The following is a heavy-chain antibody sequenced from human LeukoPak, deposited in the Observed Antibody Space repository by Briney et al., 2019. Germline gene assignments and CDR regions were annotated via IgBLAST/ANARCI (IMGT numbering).Heavy chain of an antibody. J-gene: IGHJ6*02. CDR2: IKQDGSEK. V-gene: IGHV3-7*03. Sequence: PGGSLRLSCAASGFTFSSYWMSWVRQAPGKGLEWVANIKQDGSEKYYVDSVKGRFTISRDNAKNSLYLQMNSLRAEDTAVYYCARAPLSYDILTGYPSPYNYYGMDVWGQGTTVTVSS. D-gene: IGHD3-9*01. CDR1: GFTFSSYW. CDR3: ARAPLSYDILTGYPSPYNYYGMDV.